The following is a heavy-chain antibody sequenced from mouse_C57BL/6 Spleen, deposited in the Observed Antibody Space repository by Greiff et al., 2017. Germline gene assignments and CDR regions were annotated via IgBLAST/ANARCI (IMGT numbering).Heavy chain of an antibody. D-gene: IGHD2-1*01. J-gene: IGHJ4*01. CDR1: GYTFTSYW. CDR2: IGPSDSDT. CDR3: AGADKGNGY. Sequence: VKLQQPGAELVKPGASVKLSCKASGYTFTSYWMQWVKQRPGHGLEWIGEIGPSDSDTNYNQKFKAKATLTVDTSSNPAYMQRNSLTSEDSAVSYCAGADKGNGYWGQGTSVTVSS. V-gene: IGHV1-50*01.